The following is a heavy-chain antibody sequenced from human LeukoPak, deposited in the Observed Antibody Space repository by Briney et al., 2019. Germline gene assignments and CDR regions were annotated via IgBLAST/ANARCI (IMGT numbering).Heavy chain of an antibody. Sequence: GASVTVSCKASGYTFTSYYMHWVRQAPGQGLEWMGLINPSGGSTSYAQKFQGRVTMTRDTSTSTVYMELSSLRSEDTAVYYCASGYCSSTSCYDAFDIWGQGTMVTVSS. V-gene: IGHV1-46*01. D-gene: IGHD2-2*01. CDR1: GYTFTSYY. CDR3: ASGYCSSTSCYDAFDI. CDR2: INPSGGST. J-gene: IGHJ3*02.